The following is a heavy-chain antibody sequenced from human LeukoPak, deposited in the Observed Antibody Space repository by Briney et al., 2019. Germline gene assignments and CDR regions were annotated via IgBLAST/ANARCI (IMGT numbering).Heavy chain of an antibody. J-gene: IGHJ2*01. CDR3: ASQGSSSHWYFDL. Sequence: SETLSLTCTVSGGSISSYYWGWIRQPPGKGLEWIGRINYSGNSNYNPPLKSRVTISIDTSKNQFSLRLSSVTAADTAVYYCASQGSSSHWYFDLWCRGTLVTVSS. CDR2: INYSGNS. D-gene: IGHD6-13*01. CDR1: GGSISSYY. V-gene: IGHV4-59*08.